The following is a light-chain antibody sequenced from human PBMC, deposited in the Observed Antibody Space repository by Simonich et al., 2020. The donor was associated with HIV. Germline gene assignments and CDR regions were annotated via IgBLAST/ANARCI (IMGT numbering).Light chain of an antibody. CDR2: WAS. CDR1: QSVLYSSTYKNY. J-gene: IGKJ4*01. Sequence: DIVMTQSPDSLAVSLGERATINCKSSQSVLYSSTYKNYLAWYQQKPGQPPKLRIYWASTRESGVPDRFSGSGSGTDFTLTISSLQAEDVAVYYCQQYYSTPLTFGGGTKVEIK. CDR3: QQYYSTPLT. V-gene: IGKV4-1*01.